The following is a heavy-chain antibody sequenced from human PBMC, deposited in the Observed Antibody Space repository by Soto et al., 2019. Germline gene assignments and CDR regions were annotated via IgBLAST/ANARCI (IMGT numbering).Heavy chain of an antibody. CDR2: INHSGST. CDR1: GGSFSGYY. Sequence: QVQLQQWGAGLLKPSETLSLTCAVYGGSFSGYYWSWIRQPPGKGLEWIGEINHSGSTNYNPSLKSRVTISVDPSKNQFSLKLSSVTAADTAVYYCASTPLPQARITHIRYWGQGTLVTVSS. D-gene: IGHD3-10*01. J-gene: IGHJ4*02. CDR3: ASTPLPQARITHIRY. V-gene: IGHV4-34*01.